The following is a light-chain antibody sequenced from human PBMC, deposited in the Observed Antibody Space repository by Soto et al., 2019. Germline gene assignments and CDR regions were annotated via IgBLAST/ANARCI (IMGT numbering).Light chain of an antibody. CDR1: SGHRNYA. V-gene: IGLV4-69*01. CDR2: LNSDGSH. J-gene: IGLJ3*02. Sequence: QPVLTKSPSASASPGDSVKLTCTLSSGHRNYAVAWHQQQPEKGPRYLMKLNSDGSHRKGDGIPDRFSGSSSGSERHLTISRLQSEDEADYYCQTWGLGKVFGGGTKLTVL. CDR3: QTWGLGKV.